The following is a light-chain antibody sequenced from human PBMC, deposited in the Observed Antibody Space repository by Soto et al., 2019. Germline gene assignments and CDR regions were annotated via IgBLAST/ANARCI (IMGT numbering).Light chain of an antibody. CDR2: DVT. V-gene: IGLV2-14*03. CDR3: SSYTSSYSLI. CDR1: SSDIGGYDY. Sequence: QSALTQFASVSGSPGQSITISCTGTSSDIGGYDYVSWYQVHPGKAPKLLVYDVTNRPSGVSDRFSGSKSGSTASLTISGLQAEDEADYYRSSYTSSYSLIFGGGTKLTVL. J-gene: IGLJ2*01.